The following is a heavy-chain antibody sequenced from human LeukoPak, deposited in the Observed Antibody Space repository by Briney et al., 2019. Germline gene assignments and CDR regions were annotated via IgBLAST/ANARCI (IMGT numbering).Heavy chain of an antibody. D-gene: IGHD6-13*01. CDR3: ASSLIAAAGKVSNY. CDR2: INHSGST. Sequence: SETLSLTSAVYGGSFCGDYWSWIRQPPGKGLEWIGEINHSGSTNYSPSLKRRVTISVDTSKSQFSLKLSSVTAADSAVYYCASSLIAAAGKVSNYWRQGTLVTVSS. V-gene: IGHV4-34*01. J-gene: IGHJ4*02. CDR1: GGSFCGDY.